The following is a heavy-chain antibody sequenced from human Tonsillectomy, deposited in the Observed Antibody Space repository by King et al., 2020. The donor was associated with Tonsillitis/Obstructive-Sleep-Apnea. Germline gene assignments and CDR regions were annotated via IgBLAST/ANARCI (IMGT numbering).Heavy chain of an antibody. D-gene: IGHD3-3*01. CDR3: ARADFYDFWLDP. V-gene: IGHV4-4*02. CDR2: MYHSGST. CDR1: GGSISSPKW. J-gene: IGHJ5*02. Sequence: VQLQESGPGLVKPSGTLSLTCAVSGGSISSPKWWSWVRQPPGKGLEWIGQMYHSGSTNYNPSLRSRVTISVDKSKNQFSLKLSSVTAADTAVYYCARADFYDFWLDPWGQGTLVTVSS.